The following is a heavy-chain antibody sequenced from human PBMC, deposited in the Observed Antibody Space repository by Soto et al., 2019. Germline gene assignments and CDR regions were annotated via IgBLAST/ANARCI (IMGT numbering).Heavy chain of an antibody. V-gene: IGHV4-4*07. J-gene: IGHJ4*02. CDR3: EGESGENWSYEAY. CDR2: ISTTRNT. D-gene: IGHD1-7*01. Sequence: QVQLQESGPGLVKPSETLSLTCTVSGDTITSFSWNWIRQSAGKGLEWIGRISTTRNTHYNPSLESRVTMSLDTSKNQFSLKLTSVTAADTAVYYCEGESGENWSYEAYWGQGTLVTVSS. CDR1: GDTITSFS.